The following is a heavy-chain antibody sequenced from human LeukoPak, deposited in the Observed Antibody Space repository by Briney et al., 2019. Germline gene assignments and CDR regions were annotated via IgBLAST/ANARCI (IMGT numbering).Heavy chain of an antibody. V-gene: IGHV4-59*01. CDR1: GGSISSYY. CDR2: IYYSGST. Sequence: SETLSLTCTVSGGSISSYYWSWIRQPPGKGLEWIGYIYYSGSTNYNPSLKSRVTISVDTSKNQFSLKLSSVTAADTAVYYCARETATLGGAFSWGQGTLVTVSS. CDR3: ARETATLGGAFS. J-gene: IGHJ5*02. D-gene: IGHD2-21*01.